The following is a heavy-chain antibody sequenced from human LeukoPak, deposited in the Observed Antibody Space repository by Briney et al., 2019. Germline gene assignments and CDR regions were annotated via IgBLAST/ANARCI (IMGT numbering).Heavy chain of an antibody. Sequence: GESLKISCKGSGYSFSNYWIAWVRQMPGKGLKGMGIIYPGDSDTRYSPSFQGQVTISADRSISTASLQWSSLKASGTAMYYCARRSGSFQGDYNFDFWGQGTLVTVSS. CDR2: IYPGDSDT. CDR3: ARRSGSFQGDYNFDF. D-gene: IGHD1-26*01. J-gene: IGHJ4*02. CDR1: GYSFSNYW. V-gene: IGHV5-51*01.